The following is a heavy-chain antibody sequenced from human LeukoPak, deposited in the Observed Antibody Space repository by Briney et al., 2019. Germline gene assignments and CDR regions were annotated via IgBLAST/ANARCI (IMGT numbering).Heavy chain of an antibody. CDR2: ISFDGSKK. J-gene: IGHJ4*02. CDR3: AKESSGWYGFDY. D-gene: IGHD6-19*01. CDR1: GFTFSGYG. Sequence: GGSLRLSCAASGFTFSGYGMHWVRQAPGRGLEWVAVISFDGSKKHYADAVKGRFTISRDTSKNTLYLQMNSLRAEDTAVYHCAKESSGWYGFDYWGQGTLVIVSS. V-gene: IGHV3-30*18.